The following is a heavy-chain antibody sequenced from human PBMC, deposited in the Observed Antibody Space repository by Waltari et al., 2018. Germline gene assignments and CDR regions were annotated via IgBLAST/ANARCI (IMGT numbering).Heavy chain of an antibody. V-gene: IGHV4-38-2*01. CDR2: IYHSGGT. Sequence: QVQLQESGPGLVKPSETLSLTCAVSGYSISRGYYWGWIRQPPGKGLEWIGSIYHSGGTYYNPSLKSRVTISVDTSKNQFSLKLSSVTAADTAVYYCAVLYPPFFDYWGQGTLVTVSS. J-gene: IGHJ4*02. D-gene: IGHD2-2*01. CDR1: GYSISRGYY. CDR3: AVLYPPFFDY.